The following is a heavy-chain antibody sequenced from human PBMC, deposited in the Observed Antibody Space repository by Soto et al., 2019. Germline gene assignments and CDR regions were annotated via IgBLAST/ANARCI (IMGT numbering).Heavy chain of an antibody. CDR3: ARSGHIFAGVI. CDR1: GVSMSYYY. J-gene: IGHJ4*02. CDR2: LHYSGSA. D-gene: IGHD3-16*01. V-gene: IGHV4-59*01. Sequence: PSETLSLTCTVSGVSMSYYYGSWIRQSPGKGLEHIGYLHYSGSANYNPSLKSRVTISMDRSKNRFSLKLTSMTAADTAIYYCARSGHIFAGVIWGQGILVTVSS.